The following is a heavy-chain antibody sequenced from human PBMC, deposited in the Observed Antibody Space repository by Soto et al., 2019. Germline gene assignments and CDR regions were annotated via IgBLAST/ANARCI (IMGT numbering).Heavy chain of an antibody. D-gene: IGHD3-22*01. Sequence: GGSLRLSRAASGFTFSHYYMSWIRQATGKGLEWVSYISSSSSYTNYADSVKGRFTISRDNAKNSLYLQMNSLRAEDTAVYYCARARHYYDSSGYSFDYWGQGTLVTVSS. CDR2: ISSSSSYT. V-gene: IGHV3-11*06. CDR1: GFTFSHYY. CDR3: ARARHYYDSSGYSFDY. J-gene: IGHJ4*02.